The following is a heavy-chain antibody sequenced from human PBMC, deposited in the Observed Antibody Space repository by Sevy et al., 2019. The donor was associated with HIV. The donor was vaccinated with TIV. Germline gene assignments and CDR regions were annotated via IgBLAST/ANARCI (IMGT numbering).Heavy chain of an antibody. CDR1: GFTFSGSA. V-gene: IGHV3-73*01. Sequence: GGSLRLSCAASGFTFSGSAMHWVRQASGKGLEWVGRIRSKANSYATAYAASVKGRFTISRDDSKNTAYLQMNSLTTEDTAVYYCTRQDIVVVPAAHYYYGMDVWGQGTTVTVSS. D-gene: IGHD2-2*01. J-gene: IGHJ6*02. CDR2: IRSKANSYAT. CDR3: TRQDIVVVPAAHYYYGMDV.